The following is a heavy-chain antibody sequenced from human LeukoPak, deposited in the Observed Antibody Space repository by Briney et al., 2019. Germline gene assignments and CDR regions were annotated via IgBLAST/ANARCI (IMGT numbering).Heavy chain of an antibody. CDR2: IYTSGST. Sequence: SSETLSLTCTVSGGSISSYYWSWIRQPAGKGLEWIGRIYTSGSTNYNPFLKSRVTMSVDTSKNQFSLKLSSVTAADTAVYYCAREGWGDTAMESIDYWGQGTLVTVSS. J-gene: IGHJ4*02. V-gene: IGHV4-4*07. CDR3: AREGWGDTAMESIDY. CDR1: GGSISSYY. D-gene: IGHD5-18*01.